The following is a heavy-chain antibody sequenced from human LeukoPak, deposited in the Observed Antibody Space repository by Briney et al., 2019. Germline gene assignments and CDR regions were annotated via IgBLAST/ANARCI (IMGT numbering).Heavy chain of an antibody. D-gene: IGHD3-9*01. CDR2: IYYSGST. V-gene: IGHV4-59*01. CDR3: ARVQFDWLFPYYYYYYMDV. J-gene: IGHJ6*03. CDR1: GGSISSYY. Sequence: RSSETLSLTCTVSGGSISSYYWSWIRQPPGKGLEWIGYIYYSGSTNYNPSLKSRVTISVDTSKNQFSLKLSSVTAADTAVYYCARVQFDWLFPYYYYYYMDVWGEGTTVTVSS.